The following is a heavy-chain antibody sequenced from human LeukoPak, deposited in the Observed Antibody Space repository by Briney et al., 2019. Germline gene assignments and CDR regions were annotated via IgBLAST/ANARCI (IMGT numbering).Heavy chain of an antibody. Sequence: ASVKVSCKASGYTFTSYYMHWVRQAPGQGLEWMGIINPSGGSTSYAQKFQGRVTMTRDTSTSTVYMELSSLRSEDTAVYCCARDEVIVATIPGVPYYYYYGMDVWGQGTTVTVSS. CDR1: GYTFTSYY. J-gene: IGHJ6*02. V-gene: IGHV1-46*01. D-gene: IGHD5-12*01. CDR3: ARDEVIVATIPGVPYYYYYGMDV. CDR2: INPSGGST.